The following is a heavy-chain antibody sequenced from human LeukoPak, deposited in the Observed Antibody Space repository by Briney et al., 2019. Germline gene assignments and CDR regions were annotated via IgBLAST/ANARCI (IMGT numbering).Heavy chain of an antibody. CDR2: INPNSGGT. CDR1: GYTFTGYY. D-gene: IGHD3-10*01. Sequence: GASVKVSCKASGYTFTGYYMHWVRQAPGQGLEWMGWINPNSGGTNYAQKFQGRVTMTRDTFISTAYMELSRLRSDDTAVYYCAREDGSGSYAFDIWGQGTMVTVSS. V-gene: IGHV1-2*02. CDR3: AREDGSGSYAFDI. J-gene: IGHJ3*02.